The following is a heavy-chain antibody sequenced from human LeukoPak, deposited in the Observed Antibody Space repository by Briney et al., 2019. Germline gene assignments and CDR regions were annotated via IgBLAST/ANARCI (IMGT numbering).Heavy chain of an antibody. CDR2: IYSGGST. J-gene: IGHJ6*03. Sequence: GGSLRLSCAASGFTVSSNYMSWVRQAPGKGLEWVSVIYSGGSTYYADSVRGRFTISRDNSKNTLYLQMNSLRAEDTAVYYCARDGHYGDYYYYYYMDVWGNGTTVTVSS. CDR3: ARDGHYGDYYYYYYMDV. CDR1: GFTVSSNY. D-gene: IGHD4-17*01. V-gene: IGHV3-53*01.